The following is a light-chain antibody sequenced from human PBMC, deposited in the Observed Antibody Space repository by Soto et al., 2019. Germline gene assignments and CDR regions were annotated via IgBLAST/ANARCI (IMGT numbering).Light chain of an antibody. CDR2: EGS. V-gene: IGLV2-23*01. Sequence: QSVQTHPPPVSGSPGQSITIACTGTSSDVGSYNLVSWYQQHPGKAPKVMIYEGSKRPSGVSNRCSGSKSGNTASLTISGLQAEDEADYYCCSYAGSSTFVFGTGTKVTVL. CDR3: CSYAGSSTFV. CDR1: SSDVGSYNL. J-gene: IGLJ1*01.